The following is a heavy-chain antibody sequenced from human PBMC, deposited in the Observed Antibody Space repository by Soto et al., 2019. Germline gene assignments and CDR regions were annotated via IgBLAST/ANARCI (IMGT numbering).Heavy chain of an antibody. V-gene: IGHV1-46*01. D-gene: IGHD3-22*01. Sequence: ASVKVSCKASGYTFTSYYMHWVRQAPGQGLEWMGIINPSGGSTSYAQKFQGRVTMTRDTSTSTVYMELSSLRSEDTAVYDCAREGSGSTTTVWTSGAYYGMDVWGQGTTVTVSS. CDR2: INPSGGST. CDR1: GYTFTSYY. J-gene: IGHJ6*02. CDR3: AREGSGSTTTVWTSGAYYGMDV.